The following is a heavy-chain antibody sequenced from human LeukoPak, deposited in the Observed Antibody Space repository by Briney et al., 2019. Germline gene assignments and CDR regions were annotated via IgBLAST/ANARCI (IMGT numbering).Heavy chain of an antibody. CDR2: IIPILGIA. Sequence: GASVKVSCKASGGTFSSYAISWVRQAPGQGLEWMGRIIPILGIANYAQKFQGRVTITADKSTSTAYMELSSLRSEDTAVYYCAVRYCSSTSCFPWGQGTLVTVSS. CDR3: AVRYCSSTSCFP. J-gene: IGHJ5*02. V-gene: IGHV1-69*04. D-gene: IGHD2-2*01. CDR1: GGTFSSYA.